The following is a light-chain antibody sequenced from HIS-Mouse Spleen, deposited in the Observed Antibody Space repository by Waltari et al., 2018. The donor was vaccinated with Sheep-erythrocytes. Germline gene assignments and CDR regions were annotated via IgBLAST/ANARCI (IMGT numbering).Light chain of an antibody. CDR3: QAWDSCTVV. CDR2: QDS. CDR1: KLGDKY. Sequence: SYELTQPPSVSVSPGQTASITCSGDKLGDKYACWYQQKPGQSPVLVIYQDSKRPSGIPARFSGSNSGNTATLTISGTQAMDEADYYCQAWDSCTVVFGGGTKLTVL. V-gene: IGLV3-1*01. J-gene: IGLJ2*01.